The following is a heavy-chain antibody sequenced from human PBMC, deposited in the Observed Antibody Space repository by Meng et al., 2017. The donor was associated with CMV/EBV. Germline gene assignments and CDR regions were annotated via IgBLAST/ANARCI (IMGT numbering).Heavy chain of an antibody. CDR2: IYSGGSST. V-gene: IGHV3-23*03. D-gene: IGHD6-13*01. J-gene: IGHJ3*02. Sequence: GGSLRLSCAASGFTFSSYAMSWVRQAPGKGLEWVSVIYSGGSSTYYADSVKGRFTISRDNSKNTLYLQMNSLKTEDTAVYYCTTAPSLLYSSSWDDAFDIWGQGTMVTVSS. CDR1: GFTFSSYA. CDR3: TTAPSLLYSSSWDDAFDI.